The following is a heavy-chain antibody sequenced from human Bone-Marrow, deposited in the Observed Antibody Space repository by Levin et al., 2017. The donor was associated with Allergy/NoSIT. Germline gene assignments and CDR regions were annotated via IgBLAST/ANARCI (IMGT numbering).Heavy chain of an antibody. CDR2: VGYDGDTE. Sequence: PGESLKISCVGSELTFDNHGIHWVRQAPGKGLEWVSVVGYDGDTEHYADSVKGRFTVSRDNSKNTVYLQMSSLRPEDTALYYCARAAGNCRHDFDSWGRGIVVTVSS. CDR1: ELTFDNHG. CDR3: ARAAGNCRHDFDS. D-gene: IGHD1-1*01. V-gene: IGHV3-30*03. J-gene: IGHJ4*02.